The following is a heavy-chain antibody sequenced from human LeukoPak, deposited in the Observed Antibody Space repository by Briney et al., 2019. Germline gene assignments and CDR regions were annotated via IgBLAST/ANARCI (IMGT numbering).Heavy chain of an antibody. D-gene: IGHD6-19*01. CDR3: AKDRRAVAGPFDY. CDR2: ISYDGSNK. Sequence: GGSLRLSCAASGFTFSSYAMHWVRQAPGKGLEWVAVISYDGSNKYYADSVKGRFTISRDNSKNTLYLQMNSLRAEDTAVYCCAKDRRAVAGPFDYWGQGTLVTVSS. J-gene: IGHJ4*02. V-gene: IGHV3-30*04. CDR1: GFTFSSYA.